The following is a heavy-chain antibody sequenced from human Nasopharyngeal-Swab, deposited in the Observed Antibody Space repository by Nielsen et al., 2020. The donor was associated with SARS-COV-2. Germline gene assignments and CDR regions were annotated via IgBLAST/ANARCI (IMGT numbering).Heavy chain of an antibody. D-gene: IGHD4-17*01. V-gene: IGHV3-23*01. CDR1: GFTFSSYW. CDR3: AKEGYGAKRFMDV. Sequence: GESLKISCAASGFTFSSYWMSWVRQAPGKGPEWVSGISGSGVSSNYADSVKGRFTISRDNSKNTVYLQMNRLRVEDTAVYYCAKEGYGAKRFMDVWGKGTAVTVSS. J-gene: IGHJ6*03. CDR2: ISGSGVSS.